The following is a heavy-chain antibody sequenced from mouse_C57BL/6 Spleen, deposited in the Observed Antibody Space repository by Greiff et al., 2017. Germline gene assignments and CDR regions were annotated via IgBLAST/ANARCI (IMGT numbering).Heavy chain of an antibody. J-gene: IGHJ4*01. CDR2: ISDGGSYT. CDR1: GFTFSSYA. CDR3: ARRGRAMDY. Sequence: EVMLVESGGGLVKPGGSLKLSCAASGFTFSSYAMSWVRQTPEKRLEWVATISDGGSYTYYPDNVKGRFTISRDNAKNNLYLQMSHLKSEDTAMYYCARRGRAMDYWGQGTSVTVSS. D-gene: IGHD3-3*01. V-gene: IGHV5-4*03.